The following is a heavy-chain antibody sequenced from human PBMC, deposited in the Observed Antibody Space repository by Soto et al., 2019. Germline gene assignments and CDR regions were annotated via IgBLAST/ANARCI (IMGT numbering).Heavy chain of an antibody. CDR1: GFTFSNAW. CDR3: TTARGTYGVEYFQH. CDR2: IKGETDGGTT. Sequence: GGSLRLSCAASGFTFSNAWMSWVRQAPGKGLEWVGRIKGETDGGTTDYAAPVKGRFTISRDDSKNTLSLQMNSLKTEDTAVYYCTTARGTYGVEYFQHWGQGTLVTVSS. V-gene: IGHV3-15*01. J-gene: IGHJ1*01. D-gene: IGHD4-17*01.